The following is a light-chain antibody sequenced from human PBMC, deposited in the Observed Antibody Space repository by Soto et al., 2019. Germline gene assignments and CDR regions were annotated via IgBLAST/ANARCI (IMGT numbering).Light chain of an antibody. CDR3: SSYTSISTLVV. J-gene: IGLJ2*01. Sequence: QSVLTQPASVSGSPGQSITISCTGTSSDVGGYNFVSWYQQHPGKVPKLIIYEVSNRPSGGSNRFSGSKSGNTASLTISGLQAEDEADYYCSSYTSISTLVVFGGGTKLTVL. CDR1: SSDVGGYNF. V-gene: IGLV2-14*01. CDR2: EVS.